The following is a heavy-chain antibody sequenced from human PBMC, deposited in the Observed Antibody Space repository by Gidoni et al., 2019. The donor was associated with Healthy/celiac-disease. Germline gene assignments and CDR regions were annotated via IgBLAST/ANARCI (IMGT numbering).Heavy chain of an antibody. D-gene: IGHD2-15*01. CDR1: GGSISRSSYY. Sequence: QLQLQESGPGLVKPSETLSLTCTVSGGSISRSSYYWGWIRQPPGKGLEWIGRIYYSGSTYYNPALKSRVTISVDTSKNQFSLKLSSVTAADTAVYYCARHDVYSRCSGGSCYSEESFDYWGQGTLVTVSS. V-gene: IGHV4-39*01. CDR2: IYYSGST. J-gene: IGHJ4*02. CDR3: ARHDVYSRCSGGSCYSEESFDY.